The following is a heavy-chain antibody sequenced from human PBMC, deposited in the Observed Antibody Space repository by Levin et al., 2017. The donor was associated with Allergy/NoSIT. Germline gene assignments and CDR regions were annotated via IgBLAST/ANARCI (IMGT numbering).Heavy chain of an antibody. J-gene: IGHJ6*02. CDR2: TYYRSKWYN. Sequence: SQTLSLTCAISGDSVSSNSAAWNWIRQSPSRGLEWLGRTYYRSKWYNDYAVSVKSRITINPDTSKNQFSLQLNSVTPEDTAVYYCARGVAAERIHYYGMDVWGQGTTVTVSS. CDR3: ARGVAAERIHYYGMDV. D-gene: IGHD6-13*01. V-gene: IGHV6-1*01. CDR1: GDSVSSNSAA.